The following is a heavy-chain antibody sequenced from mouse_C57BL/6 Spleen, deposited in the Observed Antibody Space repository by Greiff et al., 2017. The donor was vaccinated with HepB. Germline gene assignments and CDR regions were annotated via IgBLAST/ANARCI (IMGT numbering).Heavy chain of an antibody. J-gene: IGHJ1*03. Sequence: DVQLVESGGGLVKPGGSLKLSCAASGFTFSDYGMHWVRQAPEKGLEWVAYISSGSSTIYYADTVKGRFTISRDNAKNTLFLQMTSLRSEDTAMYYCARTYSNYWYFDVWGTGTTVTVSS. V-gene: IGHV5-17*01. CDR2: ISSGSSTI. CDR3: ARTYSNYWYFDV. D-gene: IGHD2-5*01. CDR1: GFTFSDYG.